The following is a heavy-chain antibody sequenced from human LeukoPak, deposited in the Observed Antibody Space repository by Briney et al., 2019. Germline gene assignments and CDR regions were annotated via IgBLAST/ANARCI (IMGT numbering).Heavy chain of an antibody. J-gene: IGHJ4*02. CDR1: GGSFSGYY. V-gene: IGHV4-34*01. Sequence: QPSETLSLTCAVYGGSFSGYYWSWIRQPPGKGLEWIGEISHSGSTNYNPSLKSRVTISVDTSKNQFSLKLSSVTAADTAVYYCARESYSGGSCFDYWGQGTLVTVSS. D-gene: IGHD2-15*01. CDR2: ISHSGST. CDR3: ARESYSGGSCFDY.